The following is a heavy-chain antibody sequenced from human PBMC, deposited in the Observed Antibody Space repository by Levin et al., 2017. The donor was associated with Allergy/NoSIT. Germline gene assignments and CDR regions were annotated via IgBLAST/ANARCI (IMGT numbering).Heavy chain of an antibody. CDR1: AFTFSTYA. V-gene: IGHV3-23*01. J-gene: IGHJ6*02. Sequence: GGSLRLSCAASAFTFSTYAMTWVRQAPGKGLEWVSAISGSGGSTYYADSVKGRFTISRDNSKSTLYLQMNSLRADDTAVYYCARGSPTRSNYYYYAMDVWGQGTTVTVSS. CDR2: ISGSGGST. D-gene: IGHD5-24*01. CDR3: ARGSPTRSNYYYYAMDV.